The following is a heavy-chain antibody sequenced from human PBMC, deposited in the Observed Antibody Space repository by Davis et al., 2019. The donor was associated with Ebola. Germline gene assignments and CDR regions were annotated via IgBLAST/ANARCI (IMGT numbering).Heavy chain of an antibody. CDR2: ISSSSSTI. CDR1: GFTFSSYS. V-gene: IGHV3-48*02. CDR3: ARVYGFGESLAGHSDY. D-gene: IGHD3-10*01. J-gene: IGHJ4*02. Sequence: GESLKISCAASGFTFSSYSMNWVRQAPGKGLEWVSYISSSSSTIYYADSVKGRFTISRDNAKNSLYLQMNSLRDEDTAVYYCARVYGFGESLAGHSDYWGQGTLVTVSS.